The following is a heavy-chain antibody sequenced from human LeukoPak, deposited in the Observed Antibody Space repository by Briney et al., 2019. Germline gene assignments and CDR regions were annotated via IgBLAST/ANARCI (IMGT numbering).Heavy chain of an antibody. CDR1: GYTFTSYY. V-gene: IGHV1-46*01. Sequence: ASVKLSCKASGYTFTSYYIDWVRQAPGQGLEWMGVINPSGGSTRYAQKFQGRVTMTGDPTTRTVYMELSSLTSDDTAVYYCARGTTDAYWGQGTPVTVPS. CDR3: ARGTTDAY. J-gene: IGHJ4*02. CDR2: INPSGGST. D-gene: IGHD1-1*01.